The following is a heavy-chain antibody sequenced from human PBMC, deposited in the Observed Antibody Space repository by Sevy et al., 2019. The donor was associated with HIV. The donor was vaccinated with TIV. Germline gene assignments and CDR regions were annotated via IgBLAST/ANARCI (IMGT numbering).Heavy chain of an antibody. CDR2: FNPLSGGT. CDR3: AREAGSTYYGLLDY. J-gene: IGHJ4*02. D-gene: IGHD1-26*01. V-gene: IGHV1-2*06. Sequence: ASVKGSCKTFGYTFTDNYIHWVRQAPGQGLEWMGRFNPLSGGTKSAQQFQGRVTMTRDTSISTAYMEVSRLTFDDTAVYYCAREAGSTYYGLLDYWGQGSLVTVSS. CDR1: GYTFTDNY.